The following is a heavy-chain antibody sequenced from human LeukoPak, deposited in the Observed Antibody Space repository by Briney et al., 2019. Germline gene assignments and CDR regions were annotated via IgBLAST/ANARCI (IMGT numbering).Heavy chain of an antibody. CDR3: ARGPGYSSGWYVLSVDY. CDR2: ISYDGSIK. J-gene: IGHJ4*02. D-gene: IGHD6-19*01. V-gene: IGHV3-30-3*01. CDR1: GFTFSSYA. Sequence: GGPLRLSCAASGFTFSSYAMHWVRQAPGKGLEWVAVISYDGSIKYYADSVKGRFTTSRDNSKNMLYLQMNSLSAEGTAVYYCARGPGYSSGWYVLSVDYWGQGTLVTVSS.